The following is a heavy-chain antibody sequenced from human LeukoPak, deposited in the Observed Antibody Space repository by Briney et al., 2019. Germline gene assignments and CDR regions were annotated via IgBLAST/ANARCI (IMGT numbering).Heavy chain of an antibody. Sequence: SDTLSLTCTVSGGSISSSSYYWGWIRQPPGKGLEWICSIYYSGSTYYNPSLKSRVTISVDTSKNQFSLKLSSLTAADTAVYYCARHWVTSSSTNWFDPWGQGALVTVSS. J-gene: IGHJ5*02. CDR3: ARHWVTSSSTNWFDP. D-gene: IGHD6-6*01. CDR2: IYYSGST. V-gene: IGHV4-39*01. CDR1: GGSISSSSYY.